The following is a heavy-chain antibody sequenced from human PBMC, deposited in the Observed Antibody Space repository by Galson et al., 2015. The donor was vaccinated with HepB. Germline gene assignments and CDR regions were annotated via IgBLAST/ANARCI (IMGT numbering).Heavy chain of an antibody. Sequence: QSGAEEKKPGESLKISCTASGYTFTSYAMHWVRQAPGQRLEWMGWINAGNGNTKYSQKFQGRVTITRDTSASTAYMELSSLRSEDTAVYYCARDGWFDPWGQGTLVTVSS. CDR1: GYTFTSYA. J-gene: IGHJ5*02. V-gene: IGHV1-3*05. CDR3: ARDGWFDP. CDR2: INAGNGNT.